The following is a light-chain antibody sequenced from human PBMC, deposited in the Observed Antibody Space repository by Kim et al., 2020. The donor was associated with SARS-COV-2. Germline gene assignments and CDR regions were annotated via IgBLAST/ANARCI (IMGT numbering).Light chain of an antibody. J-gene: IGKJ4*01. CDR2: GAS. V-gene: IGKV3-15*01. Sequence: VVPRERAALACRASRSVSSSLAWDQKKPGQAPRLLIYGASTRATDIPARFSGSGSGTDFTLIISSLQSVDFAIYFCQQYDSWPLTFGGGTKVDIK. CDR1: RSVSSS. CDR3: QQYDSWPLT.